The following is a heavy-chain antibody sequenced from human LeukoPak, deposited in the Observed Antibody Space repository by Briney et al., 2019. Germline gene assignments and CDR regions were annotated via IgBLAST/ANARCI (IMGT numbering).Heavy chain of an antibody. V-gene: IGHV3-7*05. CDR2: INQDGSET. CDR3: ARLNYDSSGYYLRGWFDP. D-gene: IGHD3-22*01. Sequence: PGGSLRLSCAASGFTFSTYWMSWVRLAPGKGLEWVANINQDGSETFYVDSVKGRFTISRDNGKNSMFVQMDSLRAEDTAVYYCARLNYDSSGYYLRGWFDPWGQGTLVTVSS. J-gene: IGHJ5*02. CDR1: GFTFSTYW.